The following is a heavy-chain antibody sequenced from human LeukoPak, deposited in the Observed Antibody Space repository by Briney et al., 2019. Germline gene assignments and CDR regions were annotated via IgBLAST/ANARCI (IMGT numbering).Heavy chain of an antibody. J-gene: IGHJ5*02. D-gene: IGHD4-17*01. Sequence: PGGSLRLSCAASGFTFDDYAMHWVRQAPGKGLEWVSGISWNSGSIGYADSVKGRFTISRDNSKNTLYLQMNSLRAEDTAVYYCAKAALTEYGDYVGGADWFDPWGQGTLVTVSS. V-gene: IGHV3-9*01. CDR3: AKAALTEYGDYVGGADWFDP. CDR2: ISWNSGSI. CDR1: GFTFDDYA.